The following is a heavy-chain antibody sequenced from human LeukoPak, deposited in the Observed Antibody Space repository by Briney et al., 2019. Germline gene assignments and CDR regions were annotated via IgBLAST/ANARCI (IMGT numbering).Heavy chain of an antibody. CDR1: GYTFTSYY. CDR2: INPSAGNT. Sequence: GASVKVSCKASGYTFTSYYMHWVRQAPGQGLEWMGMINPSAGNTGYAQRFQGRVTMTRDTSTSTVYMELSSLTSEDTAVYYCARRSPAYCGGDCYFDYWGQGTLVTVSS. J-gene: IGHJ4*02. CDR3: ARRSPAYCGGDCYFDY. V-gene: IGHV1-46*01. D-gene: IGHD2-21*02.